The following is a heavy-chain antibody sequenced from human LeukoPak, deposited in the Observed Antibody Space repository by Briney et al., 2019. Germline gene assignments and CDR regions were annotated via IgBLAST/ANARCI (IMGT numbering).Heavy chain of an antibody. V-gene: IGHV3-30*02. D-gene: IGHD3-22*01. Sequence: GGSLRLSCAASGFTFSSYGMHWVRQAPGKGLEWVAFIRYDGSNKYYADSVKGRFTISRDNSKNTLHLQMNSLRAEDTAVYYCAKDNSGYEDYWGQGTLVTVSP. CDR2: IRYDGSNK. CDR3: AKDNSGYEDY. J-gene: IGHJ4*02. CDR1: GFTFSSYG.